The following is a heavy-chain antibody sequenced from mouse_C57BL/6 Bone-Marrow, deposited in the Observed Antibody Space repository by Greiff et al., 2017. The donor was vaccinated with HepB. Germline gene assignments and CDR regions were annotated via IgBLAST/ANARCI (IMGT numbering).Heavy chain of an antibody. D-gene: IGHD1-1*01. Sequence: QVQLQQSGPELVKPGASVKISCKASGYSFTSYYIHWVKQRPGQGLEWIGWIYPGSGNTKYNEKFKGKATLTADTSSSTAYMQLSSLTSEDSAVYYCARSFHYYGSSYWYFDVWGTGTTVTVSS. V-gene: IGHV1-66*01. CDR1: GYSFTSYY. J-gene: IGHJ1*03. CDR2: IYPGSGNT. CDR3: ARSFHYYGSSYWYFDV.